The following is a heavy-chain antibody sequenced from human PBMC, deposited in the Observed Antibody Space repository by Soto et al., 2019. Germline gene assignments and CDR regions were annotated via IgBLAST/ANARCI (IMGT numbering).Heavy chain of an antibody. J-gene: IGHJ4*02. Sequence: QVQLQESGPGLVKPSDTLSLTCNVSGGSISSYYWSRIRQPPGKGLEWIGYIYHSGNTNYNPSLKSRVTISVDTSKNHFSLKLSSVTAADTAVYYCARQVRGLASHYDFWSGYYFDYWGQGTLVTVSS. D-gene: IGHD3-3*01. V-gene: IGHV4-59*07. CDR3: ARQVRGLASHYDFWSGYYFDY. CDR2: IYHSGNT. CDR1: GGSISSYY.